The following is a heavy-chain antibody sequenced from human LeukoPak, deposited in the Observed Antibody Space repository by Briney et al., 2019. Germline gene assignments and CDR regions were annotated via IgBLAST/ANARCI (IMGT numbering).Heavy chain of an antibody. Sequence: SETLSLTCAVYGGSFSGYCWSWIRQPPGKGLEWIGEINHSGSTNYNPSLKSRVTISVDTSKNQFSLKLSSVPAADTAVYYCARILYYYDSSGYCDYFDYWGQGTLVTVSS. V-gene: IGHV4-34*01. CDR2: INHSGST. CDR1: GGSFSGYC. CDR3: ARILYYYDSSGYCDYFDY. D-gene: IGHD3-22*01. J-gene: IGHJ4*02.